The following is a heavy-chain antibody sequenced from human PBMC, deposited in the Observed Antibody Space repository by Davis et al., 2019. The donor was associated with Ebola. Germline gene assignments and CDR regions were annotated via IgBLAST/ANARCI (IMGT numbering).Heavy chain of an antibody. V-gene: IGHV3-7*03. J-gene: IGHJ4*03. D-gene: IGHD4-11*01. Sequence: PSETLSLICAVSGGSITSSNWWTWVRQAPGKGLEWVANIKYDGSEKDYVDSVKGRFTISRDNAKKSLYLQMNSLRVEDTAVYYCASRMTTALSWGQGTMVTVSS. CDR2: IKYDGSEK. CDR3: ASRMTTALS. CDR1: GGSITSSNW.